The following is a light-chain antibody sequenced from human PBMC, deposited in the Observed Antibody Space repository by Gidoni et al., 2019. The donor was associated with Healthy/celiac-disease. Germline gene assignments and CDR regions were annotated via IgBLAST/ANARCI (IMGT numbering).Light chain of an antibody. CDR2: WAS. V-gene: IGKV4-1*01. CDR3: QQYYSTPHT. CDR1: QSVLYSLNNKNY. Sequence: DIVMTQSPDSLAVSLGERATINCKSSQSVLYSLNNKNYLAWYQQKPGQPPKLLIYWASTRESGVPDRFSGSGSGTDFTLTISSLQAEDVAVYYCQQYYSTPHTFGGGTKVEIK. J-gene: IGKJ4*01.